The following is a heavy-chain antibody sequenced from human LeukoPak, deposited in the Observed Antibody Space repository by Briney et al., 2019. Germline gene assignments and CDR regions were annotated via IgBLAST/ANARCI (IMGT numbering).Heavy chain of an antibody. CDR1: GFTFDDYA. CDR2: ISGDGSDT. D-gene: IGHD2-21*02. CDR3: AKDISNCGGDCYYFDY. V-gene: IGHV3-43*02. J-gene: IGHJ4*02. Sequence: GGSLRLSCAASGFTFDDYAMHWVRQPPEKGLEWVSLISGDGSDTYYADSVKGRFTISRDNSKNSLYLQVNSLRTGDTALYYCAKDISNCGGDCYYFDYWGQGTLVTVSS.